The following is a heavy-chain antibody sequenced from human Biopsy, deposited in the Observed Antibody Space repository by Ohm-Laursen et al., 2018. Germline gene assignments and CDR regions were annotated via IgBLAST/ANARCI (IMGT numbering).Heavy chain of an antibody. J-gene: IGHJ3*01. CDR2: INIDGSTT. Sequence: SLRLSCAASGFSFSSYWMHWVRQGPGKGLVWVSRINIDGSTTRYADSVKGRFTISRDNAKNTPYLQMNSLGVEDSAVYYCARLNSGTYDASDLWGQGTMVIVSS. V-gene: IGHV3-74*01. D-gene: IGHD1-26*01. CDR3: ARLNSGTYDASDL. CDR1: GFSFSSYW.